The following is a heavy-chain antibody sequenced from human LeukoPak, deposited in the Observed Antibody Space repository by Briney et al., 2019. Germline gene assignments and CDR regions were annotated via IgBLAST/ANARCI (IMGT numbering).Heavy chain of an antibody. CDR2: IYYSGST. CDR1: GGSISSYY. D-gene: IGHD5-12*01. V-gene: IGHV4-39*01. J-gene: IGHJ4*02. CDR3: ARHEGLSGLFDY. Sequence: SETLSLTCTVSGGSISSYYWGWIRQPPGKGLEWIGSIYYSGSTYYNPSLKSRVTISVDTSKNQFSLKLSSVTAADTAVYYCARHEGLSGLFDYWGQGTLVTVSS.